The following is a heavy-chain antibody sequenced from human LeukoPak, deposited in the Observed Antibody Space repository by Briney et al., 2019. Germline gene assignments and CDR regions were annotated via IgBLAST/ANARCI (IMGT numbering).Heavy chain of an antibody. CDR1: GYTFTGYY. Sequence: ASVKVSCKASGYTFTGYYMHWVRQAPGQGLEWMGWINPNSGGTNYAQKFQGRVTMTRDTSISTAYMELSRLRSDDTAVYYCARARFWSGYPFDYWGQGTLVTVSS. D-gene: IGHD3-3*01. J-gene: IGHJ4*02. CDR2: INPNSGGT. V-gene: IGHV1-2*02. CDR3: ARARFWSGYPFDY.